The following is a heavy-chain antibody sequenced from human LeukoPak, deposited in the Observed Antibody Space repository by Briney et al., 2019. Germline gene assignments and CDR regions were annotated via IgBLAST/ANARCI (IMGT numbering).Heavy chain of an antibody. V-gene: IGHV3-53*01. CDR3: ATGYSYGYESFDY. CDR1: GFTFSSYS. J-gene: IGHJ4*02. Sequence: GGSLRLSCAASGFTFSSYSMNWVRQAPGKGLEWVSVIYSGGSTYYADSVKGRFTISRDNSKNTLYLQMNSLRAEDTAVYYCATGYSYGYESFDYWGQGTLVTVSS. D-gene: IGHD5-18*01. CDR2: IYSGGST.